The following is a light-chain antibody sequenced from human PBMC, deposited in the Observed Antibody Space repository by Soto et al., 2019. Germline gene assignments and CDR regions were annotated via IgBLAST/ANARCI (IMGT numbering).Light chain of an antibody. CDR3: SSYTSSSKVV. Sequence: QSVLTQPASLSGSPGQSITISCTGTSSDVGGYNYVSWYQQHPGKAPKLMIYEVSNRPSGVSNRFSGSKSGNTASLTISGLQAEDEADYYCSSYTSSSKVVFGGGTKVTVL. J-gene: IGLJ2*01. V-gene: IGLV2-14*01. CDR2: EVS. CDR1: SSDVGGYNY.